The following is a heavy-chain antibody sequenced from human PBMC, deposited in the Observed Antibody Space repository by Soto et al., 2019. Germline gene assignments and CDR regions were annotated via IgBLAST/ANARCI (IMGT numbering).Heavy chain of an antibody. J-gene: IGHJ4*02. Sequence: QVQLVQSGAEVKKPGASVKVSCKASGYTFSGYYIHWVRQAPGQGPEWVGWINPNNCDTNYAQKYQGRVTMTRDTSITTVYMELNSLRSDDTAVYYCARGRSVAGKKFDYWGQGTLVTVS. CDR1: GYTFSGYY. D-gene: IGHD6-19*01. V-gene: IGHV1-2*02. CDR3: ARGRSVAGKKFDY. CDR2: INPNNCDT.